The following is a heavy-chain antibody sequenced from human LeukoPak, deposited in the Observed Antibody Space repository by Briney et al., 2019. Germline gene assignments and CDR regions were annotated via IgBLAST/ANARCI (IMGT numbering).Heavy chain of an antibody. J-gene: IGHJ6*03. CDR1: GFPFNDYY. CDR2: ISSSGSTI. Sequence: GGSLRLSCAASGFPFNDYYMTWIRQAPGKGLEWVSHISSSGSTIYYADSVKGRFTISRDNSKNTLYLQMNSLRAEDTAVYYCAKASSGWRFYYYYMDVWGKGTTVTVSS. V-gene: IGHV3-11*04. CDR3: AKASSGWRFYYYYMDV. D-gene: IGHD6-19*01.